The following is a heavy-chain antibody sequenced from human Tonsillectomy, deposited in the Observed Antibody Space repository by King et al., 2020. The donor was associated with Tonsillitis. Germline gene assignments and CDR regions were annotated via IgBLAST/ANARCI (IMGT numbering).Heavy chain of an antibody. V-gene: IGHV3-7*03. Sequence: VQLVESGGGLVQPGGSLRLSCAASGFMFSRSWMGWVRQAPGKGLDWVASINEAGGYKYYADSVKGRFTISRDNAKNSLFLQMNTLRAEDSAVYYCLSGVDFSSWGQGPLVTVSA. D-gene: IGHD3-9*01. CDR2: INEAGGYK. J-gene: IGHJ5*02. CDR1: GFMFSRSW. CDR3: LSGVDFSS.